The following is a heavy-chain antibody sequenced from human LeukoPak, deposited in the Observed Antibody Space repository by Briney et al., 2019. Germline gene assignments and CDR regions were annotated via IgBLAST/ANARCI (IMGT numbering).Heavy chain of an antibody. J-gene: IGHJ4*02. CDR3: ATILYGANGIDY. CDR2: FHYSGIT. Sequence: SETLSLTCVVSGGSISSYYWSWIRQPPGKGLEYIGYFHYSGITNYDPSLKSRVTISVDTSKNHISLKLKSVTAADTAVYYCATILYGANGIDYWGRGTLVTVSS. CDR1: GGSISSYY. V-gene: IGHV4-59*01. D-gene: IGHD4/OR15-4a*01.